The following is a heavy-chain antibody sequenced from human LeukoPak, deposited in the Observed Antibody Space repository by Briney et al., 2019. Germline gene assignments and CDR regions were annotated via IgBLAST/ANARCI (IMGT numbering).Heavy chain of an antibody. V-gene: IGHV4-59*01. CDR3: ARQARVAGGWYAYYMDV. Sequence: PSETLSLTCTVSGGSISSYYWSWIRQPPGKGLEWIGYIYYSGSTNYNPSLKSRVTISVDTSKNQFSLKLSSVTAADTAVYYCARQARVAGGWYAYYMDVWGKGTTVTVSS. J-gene: IGHJ6*03. CDR2: IYYSGST. D-gene: IGHD6-19*01. CDR1: GGSISSYY.